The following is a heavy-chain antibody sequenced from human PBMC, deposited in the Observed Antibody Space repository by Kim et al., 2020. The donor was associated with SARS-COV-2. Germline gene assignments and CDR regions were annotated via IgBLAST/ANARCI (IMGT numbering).Heavy chain of an antibody. D-gene: IGHD1-26*01. CDR3: ARHRHGSSEFGF. Sequence: SETLSLTCTISGGSISSDNYSWGWIRQPPGKGLEWIANMYSSGGTNYNPSLKSRVTISVDTSKNQFSLTLSSVSAADTAVYYCARHRHGSSEFGFWGQGTLVTVSS. J-gene: IGHJ4*02. CDR1: GGSISSDNYS. V-gene: IGHV4-39*01. CDR2: MYSSGGT.